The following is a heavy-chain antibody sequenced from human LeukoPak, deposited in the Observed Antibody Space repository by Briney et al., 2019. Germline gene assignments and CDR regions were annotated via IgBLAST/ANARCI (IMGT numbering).Heavy chain of an antibody. D-gene: IGHD3-10*01. CDR1: GGSMRGYY. V-gene: IGHV4-4*07. CDR3: ARVGLVRGGPDYYFDY. J-gene: IGHJ4*02. Sequence: SETLSFTCTVSGGSMRGYYWSWIRQAAGAGLEWIGRISTSGTINYNPSLKSRVTMSLDTSNSQFSLKLTSVTAADTAVYSCARVGLVRGGPDYYFDYWGQGSLVTVSS. CDR2: ISTSGTI.